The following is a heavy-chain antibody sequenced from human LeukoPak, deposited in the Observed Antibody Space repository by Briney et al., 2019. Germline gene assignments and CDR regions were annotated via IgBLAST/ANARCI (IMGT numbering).Heavy chain of an antibody. CDR3: ARGADSSGYYSIFYFDY. J-gene: IGHJ4*02. V-gene: IGHV4-59*02. CDR2: VFHDGST. CDR1: EGSVSTYF. D-gene: IGHD3-22*01. Sequence: SETLSLTCTVSEGSVSTYFWNWLRQPPGGGLEWIGHVFHDGSTNYNPSLKSRVTISVDTSKNQFSLKLSSVTAADTAVYYCARGADSSGYYSIFYFDYWGQGTLVTVSS.